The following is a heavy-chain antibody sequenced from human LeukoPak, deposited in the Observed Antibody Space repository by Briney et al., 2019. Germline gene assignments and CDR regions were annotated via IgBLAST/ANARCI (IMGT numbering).Heavy chain of an antibody. V-gene: IGHV3-48*04. J-gene: IGHJ4*02. CDR3: ARDGPRGDRVVVAATD. CDR2: ITSSSSTI. Sequence: GGSLRLSCAASGFTFSSYSMNWVRQAPGKGLEWVSYITSSSSTIYYADSVKGRFTISRDNAKNSLYLQMNSLRAEDTAVYYCARDGPRGDRVVVAATDWGQGTLVTVSS. D-gene: IGHD2-15*01. CDR1: GFTFSSYS.